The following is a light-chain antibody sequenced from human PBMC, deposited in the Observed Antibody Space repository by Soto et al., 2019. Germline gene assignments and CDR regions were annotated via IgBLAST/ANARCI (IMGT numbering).Light chain of an antibody. J-gene: IGLJ3*02. CDR1: SSNIGCNT. Sequence: QSVLTQQPSASGTPGQRVTISCSGSSSNIGCNTVNWYQQLPGTAPKLLIYSNNQRPSGVPDRFSGSKSGTSASLAISGLQSEDEADYYCAAWDDSLNGWVFGGGTKLTVL. CDR2: SNN. V-gene: IGLV1-44*01. CDR3: AAWDDSLNGWV.